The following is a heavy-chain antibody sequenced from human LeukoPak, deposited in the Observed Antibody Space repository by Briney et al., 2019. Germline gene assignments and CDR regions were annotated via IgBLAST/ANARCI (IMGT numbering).Heavy chain of an antibody. CDR2: INPNSGNT. D-gene: IGHD6-13*01. J-gene: IGHJ5*02. V-gene: IGHV1-8*02. CDR3: ARVPQYSSSWYLDP. Sequence: ASVKVSCKASGYTFTGYYMHWVRQAPGQGLEWMGWINPNSGNTGYAQKFQGRVTMTRNTSISTAYMELSSLRSEDTAVYYCARVPQYSSSWYLDPWGQGTLVTVSS. CDR1: GYTFTGYY.